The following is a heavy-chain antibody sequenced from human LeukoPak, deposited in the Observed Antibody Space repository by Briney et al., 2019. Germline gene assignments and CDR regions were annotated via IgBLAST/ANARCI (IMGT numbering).Heavy chain of an antibody. CDR1: GGSINSANYY. J-gene: IGHJ4*02. CDR3: ARARMVRGVTGDIFDY. Sequence: SETLSLTCTVSGGSINSANYYWSWIRQPAGKGLEWIGRIYSSGSTNYSPSLESRLSISVDTSKNQFSLKLTSVTAADTAVYYCARARMVRGVTGDIFDYWGQGTLVTVSS. CDR2: IYSSGST. D-gene: IGHD3-10*01. V-gene: IGHV4-61*02.